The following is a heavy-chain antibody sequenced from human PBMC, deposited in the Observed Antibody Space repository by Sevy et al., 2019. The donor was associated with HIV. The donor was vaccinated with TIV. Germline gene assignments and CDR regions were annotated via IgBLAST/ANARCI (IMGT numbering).Heavy chain of an antibody. Sequence: ASVKVSCKASGYTFTSYGISWVRQAPGQGLEWMGWISAYNGNTNYAQKLQGRVTMTTDTSTSTAYMELRSLRSDDTAVYYCARSVGDIVATIYLNYWGQGTLVTVSS. CDR1: GYTFTSYG. D-gene: IGHD5-12*01. CDR2: ISAYNGNT. J-gene: IGHJ4*02. CDR3: ARSVGDIVATIYLNY. V-gene: IGHV1-18*01.